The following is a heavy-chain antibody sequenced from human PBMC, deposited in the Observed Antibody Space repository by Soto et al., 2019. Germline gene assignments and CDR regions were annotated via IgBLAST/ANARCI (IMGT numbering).Heavy chain of an antibody. D-gene: IGHD2-21*02. Sequence: SETLSLTCTVSGGSISSYYWSWIRQPPGKGLEWIGYIYYSASTNYSPSLKSRVTISVDTSKNQFSLNLSSVTAADTAVYYCARHLPYCGGDCYYLDYWGQGTLVTVSS. CDR3: ARHLPYCGGDCYYLDY. CDR2: IYYSAST. CDR1: GGSISSYY. V-gene: IGHV4-59*08. J-gene: IGHJ4*02.